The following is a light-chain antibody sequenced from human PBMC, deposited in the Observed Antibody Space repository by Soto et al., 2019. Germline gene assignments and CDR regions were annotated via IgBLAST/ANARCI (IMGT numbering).Light chain of an antibody. Sequence: QLVLTQPPSLSGAPGQNIIISCTGGGSNIGAGFDVHWYQQLPGTAPKLLIYGNTNRPSGVPDRFSGSKSGTSASLVITGLQAEDEADYYCQSYDTGLRGPVVFGGGTKLTVL. V-gene: IGLV1-40*01. J-gene: IGLJ2*01. CDR3: QSYDTGLRGPVV. CDR1: GSNIGAGFD. CDR2: GNT.